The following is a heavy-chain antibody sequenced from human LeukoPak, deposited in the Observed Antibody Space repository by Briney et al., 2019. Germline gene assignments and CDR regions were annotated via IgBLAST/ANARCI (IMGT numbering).Heavy chain of an antibody. CDR3: AAQYKYCSGGTCWKDY. CDR2: IYHSGST. D-gene: IGHD2-15*01. CDR1: GYSISSGYY. J-gene: IGHJ4*02. Sequence: TSETLSLTCAVSGYSISSGYYWGWIRQPPGKCLEWIGSIYHSGSTYYNPSLKSRVTISLDTPKNQFSLKLSSVTAADTAVYYCAAQYKYCSGGTCWKDYWGQGTLVTVSS. V-gene: IGHV4-38-2*01.